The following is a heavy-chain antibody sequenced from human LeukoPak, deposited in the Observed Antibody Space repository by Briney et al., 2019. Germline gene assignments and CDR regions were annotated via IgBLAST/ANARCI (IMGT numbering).Heavy chain of an antibody. V-gene: IGHV3-33*01. CDR1: GFTFSGYG. CDR3: ARTGIAARPTVWFDP. Sequence: GGSLRLSCATSGFTFSGYGMHWVRQAPGKGLEWVAVIWYDGSNRYYVDSVKGRFTISRDNAKNTLYLQMNSLRAEDTAVYYCARTGIAARPTVWFDPWGQGTLVTVSP. D-gene: IGHD6-6*01. J-gene: IGHJ5*02. CDR2: IWYDGSNR.